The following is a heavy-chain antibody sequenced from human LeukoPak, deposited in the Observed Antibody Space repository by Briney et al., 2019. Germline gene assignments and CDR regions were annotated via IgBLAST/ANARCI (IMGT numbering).Heavy chain of an antibody. D-gene: IGHD1-26*01. CDR2: INANNGGT. CDR3: ARQRED. J-gene: IGHJ4*02. Sequence: EASVKVSCKASGYTFTNYYIHWVRQAPGQGLEWMGWINANNGGTTYAQTFQGRVTLTRDTSITTAYMELSGLKSDDTAAYYCARQREDWGQGTLVTVSS. CDR1: GYTFTNYY. V-gene: IGHV1-2*02.